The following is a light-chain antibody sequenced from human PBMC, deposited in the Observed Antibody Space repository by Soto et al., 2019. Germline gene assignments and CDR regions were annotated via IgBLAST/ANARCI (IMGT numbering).Light chain of an antibody. Sequence: QSVLTQPASVSGSTGQSITIACTGTSSDVGGYNYVSWYQQYPGKAPRLVISDVSNRPSGVSNRFSGSKSGNSPSLTISGLQAEDEADYYCSSYTSSSTYVFGTGTKVTVL. J-gene: IGLJ1*01. V-gene: IGLV2-14*01. CDR2: DVS. CDR1: SSDVGGYNY. CDR3: SSYTSSSTYV.